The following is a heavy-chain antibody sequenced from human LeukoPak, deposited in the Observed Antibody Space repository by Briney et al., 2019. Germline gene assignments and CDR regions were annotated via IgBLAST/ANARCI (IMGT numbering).Heavy chain of an antibody. V-gene: IGHV4-59*01. CDR2: IYYSGST. J-gene: IGHJ4*02. D-gene: IGHD1-20*01. CDR3: ASTLTGNFVFDY. Sequence: SETLSLTCTVSGGSISNYYWSWIRQPPGKGLEWLGNIYYSGSTNYNPSLKSRVTISVDTSKNQFSLKLSSVTAADTAVYYCASTLTGNFVFDYWGQGTLVTVSS. CDR1: GGSISNYY.